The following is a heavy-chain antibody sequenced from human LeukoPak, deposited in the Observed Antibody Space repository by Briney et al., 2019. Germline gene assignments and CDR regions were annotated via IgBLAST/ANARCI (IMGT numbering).Heavy chain of an antibody. CDR3: TPVMVEDRGF. CDR1: GFIFNKAW. Sequence: GGSLRLSCAASGFIFNKAWMNWVRQAPGKGPEWVGRIKSKNDGGTADYGSPVKGRFTTSRDDSKNTLYLQMNSLISDDTAIYYCTPVMVEDRGFWGQGTLVTVSS. V-gene: IGHV3-15*01. CDR2: IKSKNDGGTA. J-gene: IGHJ4*02. D-gene: IGHD2-15*01.